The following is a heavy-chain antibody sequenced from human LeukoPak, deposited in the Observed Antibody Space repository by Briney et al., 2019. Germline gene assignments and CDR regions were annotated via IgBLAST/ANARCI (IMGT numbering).Heavy chain of an antibody. Sequence: SETLSLTCAVYGGSFSGYYWSWIRQPPGKGLEWIGEINHSGSTNYNPSLKSRVTISVDTSKNQFSLKLSSVTAADMAVYYCARGGTTVTPRIDYWGQGTLVTVSS. V-gene: IGHV4-34*01. J-gene: IGHJ4*02. CDR2: INHSGST. CDR3: ARGGTTVTPRIDY. D-gene: IGHD4-17*01. CDR1: GGSFSGYY.